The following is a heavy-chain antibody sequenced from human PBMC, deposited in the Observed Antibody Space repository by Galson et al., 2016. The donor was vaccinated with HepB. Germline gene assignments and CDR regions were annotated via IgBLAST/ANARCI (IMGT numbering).Heavy chain of an antibody. CDR2: IKSKTDGGTT. CDR3: STSLDSTSLLRYYRYYGMDV. CDR1: NLTFTNAW. J-gene: IGHJ6*02. V-gene: IGHV3-15*07. D-gene: IGHD2-2*01. Sequence: SLRLSCAVSNLTFTNAWMNWVRQAPGKGLEWVGRIKSKTDGGTTDYAAPLKGRFTISRDDSKNTLYLQMNSLKSADTAVYYCSTSLDSTSLLRYYRYYGMDVWGQGTTVTVSS.